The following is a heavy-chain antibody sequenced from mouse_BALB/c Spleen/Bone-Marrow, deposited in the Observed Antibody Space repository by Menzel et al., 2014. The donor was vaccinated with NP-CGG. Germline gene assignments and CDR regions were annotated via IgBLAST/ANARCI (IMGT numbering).Heavy chain of an antibody. D-gene: IGHD1-1*01. Sequence: VQLQQSGPELVRPGVSVKISCKGSGYKFTDYAMHWVKQSHAKSLEWIELISTYSGNTHYNQKFKGKATMTVDKSSSTAYMELARLTSEDSAIYYCARNFYGSAYFDFWGQGSTLTVSS. V-gene: IGHV1-67*01. CDR2: ISTYSGNT. J-gene: IGHJ2*01. CDR3: ARNFYGSAYFDF. CDR1: GYKFTDYA.